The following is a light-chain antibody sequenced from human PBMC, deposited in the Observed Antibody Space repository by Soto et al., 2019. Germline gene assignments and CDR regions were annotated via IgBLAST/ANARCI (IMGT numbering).Light chain of an antibody. CDR3: QQRGSLFS. Sequence: EIVLTQSPATLSLSPGKRATLSCRASQSVGTYLAWYQQRPGQAPGLLIYDAFHRATGIPARFSGSGAGTDFTLTINSLEPEDFAIYYCQQRGSLFSFGPGTKVDFK. J-gene: IGKJ3*01. CDR2: DAF. V-gene: IGKV3-11*01. CDR1: QSVGTY.